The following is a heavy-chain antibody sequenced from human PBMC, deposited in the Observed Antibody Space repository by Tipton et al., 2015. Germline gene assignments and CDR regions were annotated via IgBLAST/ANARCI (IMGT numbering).Heavy chain of an antibody. Sequence: GSLRLSCAASGFTFSSYAMSWVRQAPGKGLEWVSSITPNGAGTYYADSVKGRFTISRDNSNNTLYVQMNSLRAEDTAVYYCARAVISADSYWGQGTLVTVSS. CDR1: GFTFSSYA. D-gene: IGHD6-13*01. CDR3: ARAVISADSY. CDR2: ITPNGAGT. J-gene: IGHJ4*02. V-gene: IGHV3-23*01.